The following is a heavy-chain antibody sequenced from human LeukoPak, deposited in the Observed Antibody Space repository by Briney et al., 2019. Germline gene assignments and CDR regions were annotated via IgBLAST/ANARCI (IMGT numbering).Heavy chain of an antibody. V-gene: IGHV4-34*01. CDR3: ARGKSI. Sequence: SETLSLTCAVYGGSFSGYYWSWIRQPPGKGLEWIGEINHSGSTNYNPSLESRVTISVDTSKNQFSLKLSSVTAADTAVYYCARGKSIWGQGTLVTVSS. CDR1: GGSFSGYY. D-gene: IGHD6-6*01. J-gene: IGHJ4*02. CDR2: INHSGST.